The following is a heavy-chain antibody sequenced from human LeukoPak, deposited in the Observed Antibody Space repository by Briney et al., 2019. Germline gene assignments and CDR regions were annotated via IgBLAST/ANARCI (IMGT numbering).Heavy chain of an antibody. Sequence: PSETLSLTCAVSGASISSNNWWWSWVRQPPGKGLEWIGEIYHSGSTNYNPSLKSRVTMSVDKSKNQFSLKLTSVTAADTAVYYCASAEPRGTFWHPYWGQGTLVTVSS. V-gene: IGHV4-4*02. J-gene: IGHJ4*02. CDR3: ASAEPRGTFWHPY. CDR2: IYHSGST. CDR1: GASISSNNW.